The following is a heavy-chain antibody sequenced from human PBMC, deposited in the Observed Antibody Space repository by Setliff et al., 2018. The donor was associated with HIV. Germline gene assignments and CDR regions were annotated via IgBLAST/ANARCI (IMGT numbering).Heavy chain of an antibody. V-gene: IGHV3-15*01. CDR3: TTDVDIAMVSAFDL. Sequence: SLRLSCAASGFTFSNAWMSWVRQAPGKGLEWVGRIKSKTDGGTTDYAAPVKGRFTISRDNSKNTLYLQMNSLKTEDTAVYFCTTDVDIAMVSAFDLWGQGTMVTVSS. CDR1: GFTFSNAW. D-gene: IGHD5-18*01. CDR2: IKSKTDGGTT. J-gene: IGHJ3*01.